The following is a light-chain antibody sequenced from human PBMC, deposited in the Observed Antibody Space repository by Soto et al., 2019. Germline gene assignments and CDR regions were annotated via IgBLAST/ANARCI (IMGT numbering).Light chain of an antibody. CDR2: DAS. J-gene: IGKJ1*01. V-gene: IGKV1-5*01. CDR3: QQYKTFSGT. CDR1: QSISSW. Sequence: DIQMTQSPSTVSASVGERATLTCRASQSISSWLAWYQQKPGKAPKLLIYDASSLESGVPSRFSGSGSGTEFTLTISSLQPDDFATYYCQQYKTFSGTFGPGTKVDIK.